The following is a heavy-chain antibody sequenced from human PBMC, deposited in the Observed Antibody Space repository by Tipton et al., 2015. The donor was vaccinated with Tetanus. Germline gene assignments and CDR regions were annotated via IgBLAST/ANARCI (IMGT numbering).Heavy chain of an antibody. CDR3: ARQRANRADAFDI. V-gene: IGHV1-46*01. Sequence: QLVQSGAEVKKPGASVKVSCRTSGYTFTRHYIHWVRQAPGQGLEWMGTITPSGGLTTYAQKFQGRLIVAKDTSTSTVSMELNSLRSEDTAVYYCARQRANRADAFDIWGQGTMVTVSS. D-gene: IGHD6-25*01. CDR1: GYTFTRHY. CDR2: ITPSGGLT. J-gene: IGHJ3*02.